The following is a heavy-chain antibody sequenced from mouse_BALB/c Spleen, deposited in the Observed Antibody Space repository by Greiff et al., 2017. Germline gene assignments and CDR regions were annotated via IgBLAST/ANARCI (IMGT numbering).Heavy chain of an antibody. J-gene: IGHJ3*01. CDR3: AREAFTTATAY. D-gene: IGHD1-2*01. V-gene: IGHV5-4*02. CDR1: GFTFSDYY. CDR2: ISDGGSYT. Sequence: EVKLQESGGGLVKPGGSLKLSCAASGFTFSDYYMYWVRQTPEKRLEWVATISDGGSYTYYPDSVKGRFTISRDNAKNNLYLQMSSLKSEDTAMYYCAREAFTTATAYWGQGTLVTVSA.